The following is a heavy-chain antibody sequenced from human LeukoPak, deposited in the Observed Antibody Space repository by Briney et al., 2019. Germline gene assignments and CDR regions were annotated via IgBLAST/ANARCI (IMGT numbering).Heavy chain of an antibody. V-gene: IGHV3-74*01. Sequence: GGSLRLSCAASGFTFRSYWMHWVRQAPGKGLVWVSRINNGGTNTTYADSVKGRFTISRDNAKNTLYLQMNSLRAEDTAVYYCASRLPYYYGMDVWGQGTTVTVSS. CDR2: INNGGTNT. CDR3: ASRLPYYYGMDV. J-gene: IGHJ6*02. CDR1: GFTFRSYW. D-gene: IGHD2-15*01.